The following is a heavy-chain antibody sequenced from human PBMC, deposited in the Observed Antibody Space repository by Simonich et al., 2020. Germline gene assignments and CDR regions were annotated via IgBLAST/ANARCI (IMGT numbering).Heavy chain of an antibody. J-gene: IGHJ6*02. CDR3: ARVGYSNYYYYGMDV. CDR2: IYHRGST. V-gene: IGHV4-38-2*01. Sequence: QVQLQESGPGLVKPSETLSLTCAVSGYSISRGYYWGWIRQPPGKGLECIGSIYHRGSTSDNPSLKSRVTISVDTSKNQFSLKLSSVTAADTAVYYCARVGYSNYYYYGMDVWGQGTTVTVSS. D-gene: IGHD6-13*01. CDR1: GYSISRGYY.